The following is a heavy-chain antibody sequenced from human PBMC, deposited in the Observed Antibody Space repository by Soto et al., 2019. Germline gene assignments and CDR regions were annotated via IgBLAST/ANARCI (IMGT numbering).Heavy chain of an antibody. CDR3: ARVKAVAGLTTFDY. Sequence: ASVKVSCKTSGYTFTNYFVHWVRQAPGQGLEWMGAINPGSRITNYALKLQGRVTMTRDTSTNTVYLELSSLRSEDTAVYSCARVKAVAGLTTFDYWGQGTLVTVSS. D-gene: IGHD6-19*01. V-gene: IGHV1-46*01. J-gene: IGHJ4*02. CDR2: INPGSRIT. CDR1: GYTFTNYF.